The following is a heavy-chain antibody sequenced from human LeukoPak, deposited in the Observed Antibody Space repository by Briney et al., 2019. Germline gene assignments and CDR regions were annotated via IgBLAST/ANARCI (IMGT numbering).Heavy chain of an antibody. Sequence: GGSLRLSCVASGFTFSNYGMHWVRQAPGKGLEWVAVIWYDGSNKDYADSVKGRFTISRDNAKNTLYLQMNSLRAEDTAVYYCAAAFDIWGQGTMVTVSS. J-gene: IGHJ3*02. V-gene: IGHV3-33*03. CDR1: GFTFSNYG. CDR3: AAAFDI. CDR2: IWYDGSNK.